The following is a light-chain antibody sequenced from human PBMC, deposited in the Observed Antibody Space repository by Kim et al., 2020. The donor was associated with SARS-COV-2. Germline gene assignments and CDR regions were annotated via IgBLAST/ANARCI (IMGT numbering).Light chain of an antibody. J-gene: IGKJ1*01. CDR2: GAS. V-gene: IGKV3D-15*01. CDR1: QGISSN. Sequence: EIVVTQSPLTLSVSPGERATLSCRASQGISSNLAWYQQKPGQAPRLLISGASTRATGIPARFSGGGSGTEFTLTISSLQSEDFAVYYCQQYHNWPPTFGQGTKVEIK. CDR3: QQYHNWPPT.